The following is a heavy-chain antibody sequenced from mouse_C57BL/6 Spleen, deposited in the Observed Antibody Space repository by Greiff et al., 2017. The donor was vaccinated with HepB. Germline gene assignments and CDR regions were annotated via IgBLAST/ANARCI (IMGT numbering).Heavy chain of an antibody. CDR2: IDPETGGT. CDR1: GYTFTDYE. J-gene: IGHJ2*01. Sequence: QVQLQQSGAELVRPGASVTLSCKASGYTFTDYEMHWVKQTPVHGLEWIGAIDPETGGTAYNQKFKGKAILTADKSSSPAYMELRSLTSEDSAVYYCTRGGSNYWGQGTTLTVSS. CDR3: TRGGSNY. V-gene: IGHV1-15*01.